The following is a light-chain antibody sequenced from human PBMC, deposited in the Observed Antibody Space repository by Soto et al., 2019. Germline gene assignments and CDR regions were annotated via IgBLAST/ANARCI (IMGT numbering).Light chain of an antibody. Sequence: EILFTQSPASLSCSPGDSATLSCGATRSVSSYLAWYQQKPGQAPRLLIYDAYNRATGIPPRFSGSGSGTDFTLTISSLEPEDSAVYYCQQRHMWPITFGQGTRLEIK. CDR3: QQRHMWPIT. CDR1: RSVSSY. J-gene: IGKJ5*01. CDR2: DAY. V-gene: IGKV3-11*01.